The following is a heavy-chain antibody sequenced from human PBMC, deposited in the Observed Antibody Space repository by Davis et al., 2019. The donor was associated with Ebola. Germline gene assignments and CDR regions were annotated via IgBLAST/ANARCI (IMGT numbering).Heavy chain of an antibody. CDR1: GYTFTSYG. Sequence: AASVKVSCKASGYTFTSYGISWVRQAPGQGLEWMGIINPSGGSTSYAQKFQGRVTMTRDTSTSTVYMELSSLRSEDTAVYYCARERHDYGGIIRFDPWGQGTLVTVSS. D-gene: IGHD4-17*01. V-gene: IGHV1-46*01. J-gene: IGHJ5*02. CDR2: INPSGGST. CDR3: ARERHDYGGIIRFDP.